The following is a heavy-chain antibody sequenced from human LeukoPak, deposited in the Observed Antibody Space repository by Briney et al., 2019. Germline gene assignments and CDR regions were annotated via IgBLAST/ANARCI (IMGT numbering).Heavy chain of an antibody. V-gene: IGHV1-69*04. CDR1: GGTFSSYA. J-gene: IGHJ6*02. D-gene: IGHD5-18*01. CDR3: ARTSGYDNKYSYGFDYYYYYGMDV. Sequence: SVKVSCKASGGTFSSYAISWVRQAPGQGLEWMGRIIPILGIANYAQKSQGRVTITADKSTSTAYMELSSLRSEDTAVYYCARTSGYDNKYSYGFDYYYYYGMDVWGQGTTVTVSS. CDR2: IIPILGIA.